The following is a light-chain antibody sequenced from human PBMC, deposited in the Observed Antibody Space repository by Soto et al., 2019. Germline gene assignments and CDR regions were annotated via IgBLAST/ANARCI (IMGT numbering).Light chain of an antibody. V-gene: IGLV1-40*01. J-gene: IGLJ1*01. Sequence: VLTQPPSVSGAPGQRVAISCTGSSSNIGAENDVHWYQQLPGTAPKRLIYGDNNRPSGVPDRFSGSKSGTSASLAITGLQPEDEADYYCQSYDSSLTTFVFGTGTKVTVL. CDR2: GDN. CDR3: QSYDSSLTTFV. CDR1: SSNIGAEND.